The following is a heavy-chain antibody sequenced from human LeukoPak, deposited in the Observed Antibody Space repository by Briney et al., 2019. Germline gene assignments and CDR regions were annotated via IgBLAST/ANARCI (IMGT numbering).Heavy chain of an antibody. CDR1: GGTFSKYS. D-gene: IGHD3-16*01. V-gene: IGHV1-69*13. Sequence: SVKVSCKASGGTFSKYSISWVRQRPGQGLEWMGGTTPLFGTANYAQKFQGRVTITADESASTAYMELSSLRSEDTAVYYCARDTDSKGALDYWGQGTLVTVSS. CDR3: ARDTDSKGALDY. CDR2: TTPLFGTA. J-gene: IGHJ4*02.